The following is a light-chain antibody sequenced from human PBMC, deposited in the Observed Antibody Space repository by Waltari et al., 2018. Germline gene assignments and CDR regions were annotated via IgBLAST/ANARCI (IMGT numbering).Light chain of an antibody. V-gene: IGLV1-40*01. CDR2: GNN. J-gene: IGLJ2*01. CDR3: QSFDNLLSGGVV. Sequence: QSVLTQPPSVSATPGQRVAISCSGSTSNLGAGHDVHWYQHLPGTSPKPLIYGNNNRPSWAPYRFSDSTSATSASLAIRGLQAESEADYTCQSFDNLLSGGVVFGGGNKLAVL. CDR1: TSNLGAGHD.